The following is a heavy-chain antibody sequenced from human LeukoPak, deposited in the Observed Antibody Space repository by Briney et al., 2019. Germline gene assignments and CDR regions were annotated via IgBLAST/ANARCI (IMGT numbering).Heavy chain of an antibody. J-gene: IGHJ4*02. D-gene: IGHD1-26*01. CDR3: AKDRVGAAFDY. CDR1: GFIVSNNY. CDR2: NSGSGGST. V-gene: IGHV3-23*01. Sequence: PGGSLRLSCVASGFIVSNNYMSWVRQAPGKGLEWVSANSGSGGSTYYADSVKGRFTISRDNSKNTLYLQMNSLRAEDTAVYYCAKDRVGAAFDYWGQGTLVTVSS.